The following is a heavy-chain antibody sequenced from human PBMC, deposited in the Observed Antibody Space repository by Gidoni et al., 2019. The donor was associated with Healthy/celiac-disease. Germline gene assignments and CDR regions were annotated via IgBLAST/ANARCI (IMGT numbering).Heavy chain of an antibody. V-gene: IGHV1-46*01. CDR3: ARVYAEYCSSTSCPRNTFDY. CDR1: GYTFTSYY. Sequence: QVQLVQSGAEVKKPGASVKVSCKASGYTFTSYYMHWVRQAPGQGLEWMGIINPSGGSTSYAQNFQGRVTMTRDTSTSTVYMELSSLRSEDTAVYYCARVYAEYCSSTSCPRNTFDYWGQGTLVTVSS. J-gene: IGHJ4*02. CDR2: INPSGGST. D-gene: IGHD2-2*01.